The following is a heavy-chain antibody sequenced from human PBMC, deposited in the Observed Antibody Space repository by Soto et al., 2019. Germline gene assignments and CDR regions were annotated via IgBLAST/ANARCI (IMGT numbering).Heavy chain of an antibody. CDR3: AKVIDHYDFWSGYEDY. Sequence: GGSLRLSCAASGFTFSSYAMSWVRQAPGKGLEWVSAISGSGGSTYYADSVKGRFTISRDNSKNTLYLQMNSLRAEDTAVYYCAKVIDHYDFWSGYEDYWGQGTLVTVSS. V-gene: IGHV3-23*01. CDR2: ISGSGGST. J-gene: IGHJ4*02. D-gene: IGHD3-3*01. CDR1: GFTFSSYA.